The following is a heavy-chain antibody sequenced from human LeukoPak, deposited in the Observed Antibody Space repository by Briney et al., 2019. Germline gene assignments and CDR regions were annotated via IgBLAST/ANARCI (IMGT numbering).Heavy chain of an antibody. CDR1: GGSISSGSYY. V-gene: IGHV4-61*02. CDR2: IYTSGST. D-gene: IGHD3-22*01. Sequence: SETLSLTCTLSGGSISSGSYYWSWIRQPAGRRLEWIGRIYTSGSTNYNPSLKSRVTISVDTYKNQFSLKLSSVTAADTAVYYCAREITYYYDSSGYYYYFDYWGQGTLVTVSS. CDR3: AREITYYYDSSGYYYYFDY. J-gene: IGHJ4*02.